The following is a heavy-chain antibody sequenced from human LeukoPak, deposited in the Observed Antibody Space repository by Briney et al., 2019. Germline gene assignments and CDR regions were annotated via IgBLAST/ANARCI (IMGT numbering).Heavy chain of an antibody. D-gene: IGHD3-22*01. CDR2: IYYSGST. V-gene: IGHV4-39*07. Sequence: SETLSLTCTVSGGSISSSSYYWGWIRQPPGKGLEWIGSIYYSGSTYYNPSLKSRVTISVDTSKNQFSLKLSSMTAADTAVYYCAREGYYYDSSGFPRPTSWGQGTLVTVSS. CDR1: GGSISSSSYY. J-gene: IGHJ4*02. CDR3: AREGYYYDSSGFPRPTS.